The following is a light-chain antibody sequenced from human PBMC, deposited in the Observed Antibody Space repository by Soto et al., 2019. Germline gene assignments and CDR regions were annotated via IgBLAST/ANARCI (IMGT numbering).Light chain of an antibody. CDR3: QQYYKWPQT. Sequence: EIVLTQSPATLSLSPGERATLSCRASQYVSSFLAWYQQKAGQAPRLLIYDASHRATGIPARFSGSGSGTDFTLTINSLEPEDFAVYHCQQYYKWPQTFGQGTKWIS. J-gene: IGKJ1*01. CDR1: QYVSSF. V-gene: IGKV3-11*01. CDR2: DAS.